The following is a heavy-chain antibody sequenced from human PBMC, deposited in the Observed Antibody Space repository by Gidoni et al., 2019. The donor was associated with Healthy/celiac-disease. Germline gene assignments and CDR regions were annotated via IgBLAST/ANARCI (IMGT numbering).Heavy chain of an antibody. Sequence: QVQLVQSGAEVKTPGASVKVSCTASGYTFTSYYMHWVRQAPGQGLEWMGIINPSGGSTSYAQKFQGRVTMTRDTSTSTVYMELSSLRSEDTAVYYCARSIAAAGTVRYYFDYWGQGTLVTVSS. CDR1: GYTFTSYY. J-gene: IGHJ4*02. D-gene: IGHD6-13*01. CDR3: ARSIAAAGTVRYYFDY. V-gene: IGHV1-46*03. CDR2: INPSGGST.